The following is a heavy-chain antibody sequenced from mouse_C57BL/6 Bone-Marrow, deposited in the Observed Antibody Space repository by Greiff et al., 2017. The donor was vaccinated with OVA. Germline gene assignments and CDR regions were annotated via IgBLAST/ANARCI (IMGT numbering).Heavy chain of an antibody. CDR2: IHPNSGST. J-gene: IGHJ2*01. Sequence: VQLQQPGAELVKPGASVKLSCKASGYTFTSYWMHWVKQRPGQGLEWIGMIHPNSGSTNYNEKFKSKATLTVDKSSSTAYMQLSSLTSEDSAVYDCARWDYDEDFDYWGQGTTLTVSS. CDR1: GYTFTSYW. V-gene: IGHV1-64*01. CDR3: ARWDYDEDFDY. D-gene: IGHD2-4*01.